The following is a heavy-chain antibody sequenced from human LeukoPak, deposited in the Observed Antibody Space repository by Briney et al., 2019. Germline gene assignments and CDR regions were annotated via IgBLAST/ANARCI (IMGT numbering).Heavy chain of an antibody. CDR1: GFTFSSYW. J-gene: IGHJ6*02. CDR2: MKQDGSEI. Sequence: GGSLRLSCAASGFTFSSYWMTWVRQAPGKGLEWVAYMKQDGSEIYYVDSVKGRFTISRDNANNSLYLQMNSLRAEDTALYYCAREGQPCGGDCYSSLYYYYGMDVWGQGTTVTVSS. D-gene: IGHD2-21*02. V-gene: IGHV3-7*01. CDR3: AREGQPCGGDCYSSLYYYYGMDV.